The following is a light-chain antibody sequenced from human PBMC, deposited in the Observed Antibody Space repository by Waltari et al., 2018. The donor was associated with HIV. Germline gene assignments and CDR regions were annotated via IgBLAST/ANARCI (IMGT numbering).Light chain of an antibody. CDR3: QQSYGSVYT. Sequence: DIQMTQSPSSLSAFVGDRVTITCRASQRISSYLSWYQQKQGKAPKLLIYDASTLQSGVPSRFSGSGSGTDFTLTISSLQPEDFATYYCQQSYGSVYTFGQGTKLQIK. CDR2: DAS. CDR1: QRISSY. V-gene: IGKV1-39*01. J-gene: IGKJ2*01.